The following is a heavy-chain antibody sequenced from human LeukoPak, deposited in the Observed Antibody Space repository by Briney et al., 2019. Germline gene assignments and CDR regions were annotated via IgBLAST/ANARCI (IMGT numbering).Heavy chain of an antibody. D-gene: IGHD3-3*01. CDR2: IIPILGIA. V-gene: IGHV1-69*04. CDR3: ARTYYDFWSGYYTRNYYYYGMDV. Sequence: ASVKVSCKASGGTFSSYAISWVRQAPGQGLERMGRIIPILGIANYAQKFQGRVTITADKSTSTAYMELSSLRSEDTAVYYCARTYYDFWSGYYTRNYYYYGMDVWGQGTTVTVSS. CDR1: GGTFSSYA. J-gene: IGHJ6*02.